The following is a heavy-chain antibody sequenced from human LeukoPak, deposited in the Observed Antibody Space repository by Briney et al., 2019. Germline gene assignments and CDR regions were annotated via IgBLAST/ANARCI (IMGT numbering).Heavy chain of an antibody. CDR1: GFTFSNYE. V-gene: IGHV3-48*03. Sequence: GGSLRLSCAASGFTFSNYEMNWVRQAPGKGLEWLSYISSGGRTIYYAESVKGRFTISRDNAKKSLYLQMNSLRAEDMALYYCARGGSFVVVVSAGFGYYGMDVWGQGTTVTVSS. CDR2: ISSGGRTI. CDR3: ARGGSFVVVVSAGFGYYGMDV. J-gene: IGHJ6*02. D-gene: IGHD2-15*01.